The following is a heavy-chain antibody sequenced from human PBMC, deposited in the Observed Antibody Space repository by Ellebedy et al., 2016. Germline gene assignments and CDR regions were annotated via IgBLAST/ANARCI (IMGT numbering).Heavy chain of an antibody. D-gene: IGHD6-6*01. CDR1: GYTFTTYY. CDR2: IDPSSGDT. CDR3: ARDRRTSSEGMDV. V-gene: IGHV1-46*01. J-gene: IGHJ6*02. Sequence: ASVKVSCKTSGYTFTTYYIHWVRQAPGQGLEWLGIIDPSSGDTSFAQRVQGRVTLTSDASTTTVYMNLSSLKSEDTALYYCARDRRTSSEGMDVWGQGTTVTVSS.